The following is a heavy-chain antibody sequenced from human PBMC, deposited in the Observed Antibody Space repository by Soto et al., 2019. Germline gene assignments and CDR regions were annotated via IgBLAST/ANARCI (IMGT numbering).Heavy chain of an antibody. V-gene: IGHV4-4*02. CDR2: IYHSGST. CDR3: ARIAGLRYFDWLHNPSAFDI. J-gene: IGHJ3*02. CDR1: GGSISSSNW. Sequence: PSETLSLTCAVSGGSISSSNWWSWVRQPPGKGLEWIGEIYHSGSTNYNPSLKSRVTISVDKSKNQFSLKLSSVTAADTAVYYCARIAGLRYFDWLHNPSAFDIWGQGTMVTVSS. D-gene: IGHD3-9*01.